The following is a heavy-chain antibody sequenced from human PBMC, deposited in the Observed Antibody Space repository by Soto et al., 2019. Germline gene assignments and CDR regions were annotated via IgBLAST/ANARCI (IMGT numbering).Heavy chain of an antibody. CDR1: GYTFTSYG. V-gene: IGHV1-18*01. CDR2: ISAYNGNT. CDR3: ARDLQGWELGYYYYGMDV. J-gene: IGHJ6*02. Sequence: GASVKVSCKASGYTFTSYGISWVRQAPGQGLEWMGWISAYNGNTNYAQKLQGRVTMTTDTSTSTAYMELRSLRSDDTAVYYCARDLQGWELGYYYYGMDVWGQGTTVTVSS. D-gene: IGHD1-26*01.